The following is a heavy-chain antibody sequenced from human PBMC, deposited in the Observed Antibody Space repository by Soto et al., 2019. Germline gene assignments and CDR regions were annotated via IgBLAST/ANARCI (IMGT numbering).Heavy chain of an antibody. Sequence: QVQLVESGGGLVKPGGSLRLSCAASGFTFSDFYMTWIRQAPGRGPEWLSYISGSGSTIYNADSVKGRFTISRDNAKNSLYLQLNSLRAEDTAVYYCARGAADYSCGYCLDNWGQGTLVTVSS. CDR2: ISGSGSTI. CDR3: ARGAADYSCGYCLDN. V-gene: IGHV3-11*01. D-gene: IGHD5-18*01. CDR1: GFTFSDFY. J-gene: IGHJ4*02.